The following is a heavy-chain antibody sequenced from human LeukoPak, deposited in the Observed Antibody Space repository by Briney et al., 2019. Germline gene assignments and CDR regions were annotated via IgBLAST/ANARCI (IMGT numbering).Heavy chain of an antibody. J-gene: IGHJ6*02. CDR2: ISYDGINK. CDR1: GFTFSTYW. CDR3: AKVYRWLQFPRHYYYYGMDV. D-gene: IGHD5-24*01. Sequence: PGGSLRLSCAASGFTFSTYWMSWVRQAPGKGLEWVAVISYDGINKYYADSVKGRFTISRDNSKNTLYLQMNSLRAEDTAVYYCAKVYRWLQFPRHYYYYGMDVWGQGTTVTVSS. V-gene: IGHV3-30*18.